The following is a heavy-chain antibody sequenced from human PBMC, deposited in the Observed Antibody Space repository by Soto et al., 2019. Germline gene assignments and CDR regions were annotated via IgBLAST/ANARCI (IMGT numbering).Heavy chain of an antibody. CDR1: GSSIRKGAYY. CDR2: IYYSGST. Sequence: PPESLSLTCTVSGSSIRKGAYYWGWIRQHTGKGLEWIGYIYYSGSTYYNPSLKSRVTISVDTSKNQFSLKLSSVTAADTAVYYCARDRGYYDFWSGYPPSGFDIWGQGTMVTV. V-gene: IGHV4-31*03. D-gene: IGHD3-3*01. J-gene: IGHJ3*02. CDR3: ARDRGYYDFWSGYPPSGFDI.